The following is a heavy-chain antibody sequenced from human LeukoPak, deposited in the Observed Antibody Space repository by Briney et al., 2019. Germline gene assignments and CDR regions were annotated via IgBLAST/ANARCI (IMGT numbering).Heavy chain of an antibody. V-gene: IGHV3-74*01. Sequence: PGGSLRLSCAASGFTFSAYWMHWVRQAPGKGLVWVSRVKYDGSTTTYADSVKGRLTISRDNAKNILYLQMNSLRVEGTAVYYCARDLDWLLFDYWGQGTLVTVSS. CDR2: VKYDGSTT. CDR1: GFTFSAYW. D-gene: IGHD3-9*01. J-gene: IGHJ4*02. CDR3: ARDLDWLLFDY.